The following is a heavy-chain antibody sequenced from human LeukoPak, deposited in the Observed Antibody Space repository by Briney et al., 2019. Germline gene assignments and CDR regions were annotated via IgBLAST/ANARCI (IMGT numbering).Heavy chain of an antibody. CDR1: GGTFSSYA. CDR2: IIPILGIA. V-gene: IGHV1-69*04. Sequence: SVKVSCKASGGTFSSYAISWVRQAPGQGLEWMGRIIPILGIANYAQKFQGRVTITADKSTSTAYMELSSLRSEDTAVYYCARRYCSSTSCSKYGMDVWGQGTTVTVSS. J-gene: IGHJ6*02. CDR3: ARRYCSSTSCSKYGMDV. D-gene: IGHD2-2*01.